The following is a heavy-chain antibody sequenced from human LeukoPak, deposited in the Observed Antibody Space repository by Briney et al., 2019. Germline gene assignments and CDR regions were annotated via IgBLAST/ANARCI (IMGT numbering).Heavy chain of an antibody. Sequence: GGSLRLSCAASGFTFSTYWMHWVRHAPGKGLVWVSRVNGDGSSTNYADSVKGRFTISRDNAKNTLYLQMNSLRAEDTAVYYRARDGIAAVDFDYWGQGILVTVSS. CDR3: ARDGIAAVDFDY. CDR1: GFTFSTYW. V-gene: IGHV3-74*01. D-gene: IGHD6-13*01. J-gene: IGHJ4*02. CDR2: VNGDGSST.